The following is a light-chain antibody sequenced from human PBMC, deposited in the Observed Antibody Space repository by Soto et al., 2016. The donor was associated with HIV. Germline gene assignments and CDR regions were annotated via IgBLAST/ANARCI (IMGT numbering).Light chain of an antibody. J-gene: IGKJ1*01. CDR2: KAS. CDR1: QRVSRW. Sequence: DIQMTQSPSSLSASVGDRVTITCRASQRVSRWLAWFQQKPGKVPKLLIYKASSLESGVPSRFSGSGSGTEFTLTISSLQREDFATYYCLQHNSYRWTFGQGTKVEIK. CDR3: LQHNSYRWT. V-gene: IGKV1-5*03.